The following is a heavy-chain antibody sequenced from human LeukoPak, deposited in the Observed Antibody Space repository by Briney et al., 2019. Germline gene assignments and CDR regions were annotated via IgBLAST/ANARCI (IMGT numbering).Heavy chain of an antibody. CDR1: GFTFSSYS. J-gene: IGHJ5*02. V-gene: IGHV3-48*01. CDR2: ISSSSSTI. Sequence: GGSLRLSCAASGFTFSSYSMNWVRQAPGKGLEWVSYISSSSSTIYYADSVKGRFTISRDNAKNSLYLQMNSLRAEDTAVYYCAGGRGNYDFWSGGWFDPWGQGTLVTVSS. CDR3: AGGRGNYDFWSGGWFDP. D-gene: IGHD3-3*01.